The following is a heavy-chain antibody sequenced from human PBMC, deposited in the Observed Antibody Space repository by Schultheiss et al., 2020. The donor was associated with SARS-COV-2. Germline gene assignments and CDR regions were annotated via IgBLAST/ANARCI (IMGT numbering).Heavy chain of an antibody. Sequence: SETLSLTCTVSGGSISRSGYYLGWIRQPPGKGLEWIGSMFYTDNTYYNPPLKSRVTISADTSKNQFSLKLSSVTATDTAVYYCVSTSDIVVAVATAWGQGTLVTVSS. CDR3: VSTSDIVVAVATA. D-gene: IGHD2-15*01. CDR2: MFYTDNT. V-gene: IGHV4-39*01. J-gene: IGHJ1*01. CDR1: GGSISRSGYY.